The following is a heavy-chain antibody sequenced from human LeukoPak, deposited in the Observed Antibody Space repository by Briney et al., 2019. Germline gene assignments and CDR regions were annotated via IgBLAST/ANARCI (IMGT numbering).Heavy chain of an antibody. Sequence: ASVKVSCKASGYTFTTYGLSWVRQAPGQGLEWMGWVSTYNGNTNYAQKLRGRVIMTTDASTSTAFVELWSLTSDDTAVYYCVRDRHYKFDYWGQGTLVTVSS. D-gene: IGHD1-14*01. V-gene: IGHV1-18*01. CDR1: GYTFTTYG. CDR3: VRDRHYKFDY. J-gene: IGHJ4*02. CDR2: VSTYNGNT.